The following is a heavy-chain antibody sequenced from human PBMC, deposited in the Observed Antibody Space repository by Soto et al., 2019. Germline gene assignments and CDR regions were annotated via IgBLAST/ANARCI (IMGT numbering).Heavy chain of an antibody. J-gene: IGHJ4*02. CDR3: AKARGKTLGPPPQVLFDY. Sequence: EVQLLESGGGLVQPGGSLRLSCAASGFTFSNYAMSWVRQAPGKGLEWVSAISGNGGSTYYADSVKGRFTISRDNSKNTLYLQMNSLRAEDTAVYYCAKARGKTLGPPPQVLFDYWGQGTLVTVSS. V-gene: IGHV3-23*01. D-gene: IGHD3-10*01. CDR1: GFTFSNYA. CDR2: ISGNGGST.